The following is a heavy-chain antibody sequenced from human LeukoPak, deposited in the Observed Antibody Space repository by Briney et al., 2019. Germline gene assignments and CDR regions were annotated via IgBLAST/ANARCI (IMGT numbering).Heavy chain of an antibody. V-gene: IGHV3-23*01. Sequence: GSLRLSCAASGFTFSNYAMSWVRQAPGKGLEWVSVLSGSGGSTYYADSVKGRFTIPRDNSENTLYLQMSGLRAEDTAIYYCAKGTGDTAYYFDFWGQGVLVTVSS. CDR1: GFTFSNYA. J-gene: IGHJ4*02. CDR2: LSGSGGST. CDR3: AKGTGDTAYYFDF. D-gene: IGHD7-27*01.